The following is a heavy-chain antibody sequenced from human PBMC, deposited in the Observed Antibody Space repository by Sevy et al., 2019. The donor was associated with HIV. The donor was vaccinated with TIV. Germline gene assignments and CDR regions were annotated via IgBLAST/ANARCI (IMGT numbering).Heavy chain of an antibody. Sequence: SETLSLTCTVSGFSISSDYYWGWIRQPPGKGLEWIGSIYDGGRTYYNPSLKSRVTISIDTSKNQFSLKLSSLTAADTAVYYCAMYYYGAGSYYEFVYWGQGTLVTVSS. J-gene: IGHJ4*02. V-gene: IGHV4-38-2*02. CDR2: IYDGGRT. D-gene: IGHD3-10*01. CDR3: AMYYYGAGSYYEFVY. CDR1: GFSISSDYY.